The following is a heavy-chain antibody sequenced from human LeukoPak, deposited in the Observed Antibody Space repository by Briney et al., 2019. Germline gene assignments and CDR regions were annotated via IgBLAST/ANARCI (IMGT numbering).Heavy chain of an antibody. V-gene: IGHV3-7*05. CDR1: GFTFSSYW. CDR3: ARVSIPEYSSGWSLGY. CDR2: IKQDGSEK. J-gene: IGHJ4*02. Sequence: PGGSLRLSCAASGFTFSSYWMSWVRQAPGKGLEWVANIKQDGSEKYYVDSVKGRFTISRDNAKNSLYLQMNSLRAEDTAVYYCARVSIPEYSSGWSLGYWGQGTLVTVSS. D-gene: IGHD6-19*01.